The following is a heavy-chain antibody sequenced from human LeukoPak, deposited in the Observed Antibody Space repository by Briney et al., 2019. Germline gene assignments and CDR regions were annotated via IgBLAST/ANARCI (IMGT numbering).Heavy chain of an antibody. V-gene: IGHV4-59*01. Sequence: SETLSLTCTVSGGSISGYYWSWIRQPPGKGLEWIGYIYYSGSTNYNPSLKSRVTISVDTSKNQFSLKLSSVTAADTAVYYCARATYYYDSSGYYSRGFLAFDIWGQGTMVTVSS. CDR2: IYYSGST. CDR1: GGSISGYY. D-gene: IGHD3-22*01. CDR3: ARATYYYDSSGYYSRGFLAFDI. J-gene: IGHJ3*02.